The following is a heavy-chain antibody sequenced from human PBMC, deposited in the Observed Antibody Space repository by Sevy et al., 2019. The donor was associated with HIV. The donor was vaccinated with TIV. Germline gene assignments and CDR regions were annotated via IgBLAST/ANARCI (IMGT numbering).Heavy chain of an antibody. CDR3: AREGPGSFGMDV. D-gene: IGHD3-10*01. J-gene: IGHJ6*02. CDR1: GYCMSGYY. V-gene: IGHV4-4*07. Sequence: SETLSLTCTVSGYCMSGYYCSWIRQAAGKGLEWIGRIYDNEIINYNPALKSRVTMSVDTSKYQFSLKLSSVTAADTAVYYCAREGPGSFGMDVWGQGSTVTVSS. CDR2: IYDNEII.